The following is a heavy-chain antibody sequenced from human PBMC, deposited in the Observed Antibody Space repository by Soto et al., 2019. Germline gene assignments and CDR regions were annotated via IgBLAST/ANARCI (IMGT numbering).Heavy chain of an antibody. D-gene: IGHD5-12*01. CDR2: MNPNSGNT. CDR1: GYTFTSYD. J-gene: IGHJ6*03. Sequence: ASVKVSCKASGYTFTSYDINWVRQATGQGLEWMGWMNPNSGNTGYAQKFQGRVTMTRNTSISTAYMELSSLRSEDTAVYYCARRVTSGYDLYSYYSYYMDVCGKGTTLTVSS. V-gene: IGHV1-8*01. CDR3: ARRVTSGYDLYSYYSYYMDV.